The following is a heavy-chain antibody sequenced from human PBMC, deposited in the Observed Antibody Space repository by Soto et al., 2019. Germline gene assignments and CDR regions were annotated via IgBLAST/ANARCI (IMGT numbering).Heavy chain of an antibody. V-gene: IGHV3-15*01. Sequence: GGSLRLSCAASGFTFSNAWMSWVRQAPGKGLEWVGRIKSKTDGGTTDYAAPVKGRFTISRDDSKNTLYLQMNSLKTEDTAVYYCTTDTSSGWFFFFDYWGQGTLVTVSS. CDR3: TTDTSSGWFFFFDY. CDR1: GFTFSNAW. J-gene: IGHJ4*02. CDR2: IKSKTDGGTT. D-gene: IGHD6-19*01.